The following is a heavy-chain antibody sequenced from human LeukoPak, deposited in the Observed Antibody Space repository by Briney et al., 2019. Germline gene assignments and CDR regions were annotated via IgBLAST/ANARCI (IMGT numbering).Heavy chain of an antibody. D-gene: IGHD2-15*01. J-gene: IGHJ4*02. CDR2: IKSKTDGGTT. Sequence: GGSLRLSCAASGFTFSTYSMNWVRQAPGKGLEWVGRIKSKTDGGTTDYAAPVKGRFTISRDDSKNTLYLQMNSLKTEDTAVYYCTTEVLVVVAATAFDYWGQGTLVTVSS. CDR1: GFTFSTYS. CDR3: TTEVLVVVAATAFDY. V-gene: IGHV3-15*01.